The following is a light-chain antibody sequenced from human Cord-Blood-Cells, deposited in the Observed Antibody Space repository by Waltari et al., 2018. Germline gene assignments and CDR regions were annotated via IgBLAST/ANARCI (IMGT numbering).Light chain of an antibody. J-gene: IGLJ3*02. V-gene: IGLV3-1*01. CDR2: QDS. Sequence: SYALTQPPSVSVSPGQTASITCSGDKLGDKYACGYQQKPGHSPVLVIYQDSKRPSGIPERFSGSNSGNTATLTISGTQAMDEADYYCQAWDSSTAVFGGGTKLTVL. CDR1: KLGDKY. CDR3: QAWDSSTAV.